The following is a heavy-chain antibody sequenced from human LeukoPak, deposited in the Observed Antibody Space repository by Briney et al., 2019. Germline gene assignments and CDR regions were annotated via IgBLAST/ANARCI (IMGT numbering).Heavy chain of an antibody. D-gene: IGHD3-10*01. CDR3: AKDSPGAFDI. CDR2: ISYDGSNK. J-gene: IGHJ3*02. Sequence: GGSLRLSCAASGLTFSSYVMHWVRQAPGKGLEWVAIISYDGSNKYYADSVKGRFTISRDNSKNTLYLQMNSLRAEDTAVYYCAKDSPGAFDIWGQGTMVTVSS. CDR1: GLTFSSYV. V-gene: IGHV3-30-3*01.